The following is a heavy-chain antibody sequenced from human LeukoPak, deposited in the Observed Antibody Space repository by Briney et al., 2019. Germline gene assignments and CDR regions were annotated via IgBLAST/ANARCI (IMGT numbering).Heavy chain of an antibody. CDR2: ISHSGST. Sequence: SETLSLTCSVSGGSVSGFYWSWIRQPPGKGLEYIGYISHSGSTNYNPSLKSRLTISVDTSKNQFSLRRNFVTAADTAVYYCARIHDYGDYAFDYWGQGTMVTVSS. J-gene: IGHJ4*02. CDR3: ARIHDYGDYAFDY. D-gene: IGHD4-17*01. CDR1: GGSVSGFY. V-gene: IGHV4-59*02.